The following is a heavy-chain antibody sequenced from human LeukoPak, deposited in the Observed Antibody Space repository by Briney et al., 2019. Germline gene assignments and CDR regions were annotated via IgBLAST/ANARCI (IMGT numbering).Heavy chain of an antibody. CDR1: GGSISSGGYS. V-gene: IGHV4-30-4*07. Sequence: SETLSLTCAVSGGSISSGGYSWSWIRQPPGKGLEWIGYIYYSGSTYYNPSLKSRVTISVDTSKNQFSLKLSSVTAADTAVYYCARGRPGDYAAFDIWGQGTMVTVSS. J-gene: IGHJ3*02. CDR2: IYYSGST. D-gene: IGHD4-17*01. CDR3: ARGRPGDYAAFDI.